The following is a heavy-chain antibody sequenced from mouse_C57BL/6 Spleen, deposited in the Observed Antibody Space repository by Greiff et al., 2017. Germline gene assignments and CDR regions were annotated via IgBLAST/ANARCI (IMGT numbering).Heavy chain of an antibody. D-gene: IGHD1-1*01. CDR1: GYAFSSSW. Sequence: VQLVESGPELVKPGASVKISCKASGYAFSSSWMNWVKQRPGKGLEWIGRIYPGDGDTNYNGKFKGKATLTADKSSSTAYMQLSSLTSEDSAVYFGARWGTTVPFAYWGQGTLVTVSA. CDR3: ARWGTTVPFAY. CDR2: IYPGDGDT. V-gene: IGHV1-82*01. J-gene: IGHJ3*01.